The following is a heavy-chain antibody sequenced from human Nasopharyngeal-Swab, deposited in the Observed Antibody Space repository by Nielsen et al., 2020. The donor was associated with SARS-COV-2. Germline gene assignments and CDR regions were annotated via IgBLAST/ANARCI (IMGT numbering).Heavy chain of an antibody. J-gene: IGHJ3*02. D-gene: IGHD2-21*02. Sequence: GGSLRLSCTASGFTFGDYAMSWFRQAPGKGLEWVGFIRSKGYGGTTEYGASVKGRFTISRDDSKSIAYLQMNSLQTEDTAVYYCTRGLLAYCGGDCYSPRAFDIWGQGTMVTVSS. CDR1: GFTFGDYA. CDR2: IRSKGYGGTT. V-gene: IGHV3-49*03. CDR3: TRGLLAYCGGDCYSPRAFDI.